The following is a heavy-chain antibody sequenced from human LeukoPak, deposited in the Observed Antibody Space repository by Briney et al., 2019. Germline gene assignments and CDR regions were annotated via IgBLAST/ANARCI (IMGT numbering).Heavy chain of an antibody. CDR2: IHPNNGNI. V-gene: IGHV1-8*01. CDR3: ARNAGGLGY. D-gene: IGHD3-16*01. Sequence: ASVKVSCKASGYTFTSQDIIWVRQAAGQGLEWMGWIHPNNGNIGYAQKFRDRITMTTDTSTSTAYMDLISLTSEDTGFYYCARNAGGLGYWGQGTLVTVPS. J-gene: IGHJ4*02. CDR1: GYTFTSQD.